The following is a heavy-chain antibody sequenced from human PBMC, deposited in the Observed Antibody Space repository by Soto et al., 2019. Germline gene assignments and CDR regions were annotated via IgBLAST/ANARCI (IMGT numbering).Heavy chain of an antibody. CDR1: GDSIRDGGYY. J-gene: IGHJ5*02. CDR2: IYFTGKT. Sequence: SETLSLTCTVSGDSIRDGGYYWAWIRQRPGKGLEWMGYIYFTGKTNYNPSLENRLTMSVDMSRRQLYLRLTSVTAADTAVYFCAKDRSPQPIPAVTPGWFDPWGQGISVTVSS. D-gene: IGHD4-4*01. V-gene: IGHV4-31*03. CDR3: AKDRSPQPIPAVTPGWFDP.